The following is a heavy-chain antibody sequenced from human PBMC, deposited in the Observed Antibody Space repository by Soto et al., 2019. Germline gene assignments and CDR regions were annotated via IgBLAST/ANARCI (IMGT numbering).Heavy chain of an antibody. V-gene: IGHV1-2*02. CDR3: ARSLSTISARPDY. Sequence: QVQLVQSGAEVKKPGASVEVSCKASGYTFTDYFIHWVRQAPGQGLEWMGWINPNTGGINYAQKLQGRVPMTRDTSISTAYMELRRLRSDDTALYFCARSLSTISARPDYWGQGTLVTVST. D-gene: IGHD6-6*01. CDR1: GYTFTDYF. J-gene: IGHJ4*02. CDR2: INPNTGGI.